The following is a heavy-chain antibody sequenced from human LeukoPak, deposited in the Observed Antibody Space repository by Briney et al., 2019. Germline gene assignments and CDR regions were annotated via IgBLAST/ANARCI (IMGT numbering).Heavy chain of an antibody. CDR3: ARVSGYDWESFYDY. CDR2: IYYSGST. D-gene: IGHD5-12*01. V-gene: IGHV4-59*01. J-gene: IGHJ4*02. Sequence: SETLSLTCTVSGGSISSYYWSWIRQPPGKGLEWIGYIYYSGSTNYNPSLKNRVTISVDTSKNQFSLKLSSVTAADTAVYYCARVSGYDWESFYDYWGQGSLVTVSS. CDR1: GGSISSYY.